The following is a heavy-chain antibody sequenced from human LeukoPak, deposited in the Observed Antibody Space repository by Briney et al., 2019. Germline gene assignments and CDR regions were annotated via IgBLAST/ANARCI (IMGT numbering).Heavy chain of an antibody. D-gene: IGHD5-12*01. J-gene: IGHJ4*02. V-gene: IGHV3-48*01. CDR2: ISSSSSTI. CDR1: GFTFSGSW. Sequence: PGGSLRLSCAASGFTFSGSWMSWVRQAPGKGLEWVSYISSSSSTIYYADSVKGRFTISRDNAKNSLYLQMNSLRAEDTAVYYCAREGRGYDLIGALDYWGQGTLVTVSS. CDR3: AREGRGYDLIGALDY.